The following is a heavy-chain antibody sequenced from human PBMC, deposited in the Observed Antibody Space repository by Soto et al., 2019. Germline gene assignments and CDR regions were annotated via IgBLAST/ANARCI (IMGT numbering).Heavy chain of an antibody. CDR1: GFTFSSSE. J-gene: IGHJ4*02. Sequence: GGSLRLSCAASGFTFSSSEMNWVRQAPGKGLEWISYITSSGTTTYYADSVKGRFTISRDNAKNSLFLQMNSLRADDTAVYYCARGNSPVNVYWGQGTLVTVSS. D-gene: IGHD2-21*01. V-gene: IGHV3-48*03. CDR3: ARGNSPVNVY. CDR2: ITSSGTTT.